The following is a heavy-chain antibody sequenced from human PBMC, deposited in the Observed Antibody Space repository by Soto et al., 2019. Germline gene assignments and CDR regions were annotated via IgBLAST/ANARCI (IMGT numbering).Heavy chain of an antibody. V-gene: IGHV5-51*01. Sequence: PGECLTSSCTSTGDNFTPFWIGWVRQMPGKGLEWMGFIYPGDSDTRYNPSFQDQVTISADKSTSTAYLQWSSLKASDTAMYYCASRKKTTDAFDIWGQGTMVTVSS. J-gene: IGHJ3*02. CDR2: IYPGDSDT. CDR1: GDNFTPFW. CDR3: ASRKKTTDAFDI. D-gene: IGHD1-1*01.